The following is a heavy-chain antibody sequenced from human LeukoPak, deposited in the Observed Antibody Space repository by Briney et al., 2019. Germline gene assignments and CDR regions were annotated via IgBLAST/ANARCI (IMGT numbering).Heavy chain of an antibody. CDR1: GGTFSSYA. J-gene: IGHJ5*02. V-gene: IGHV1-69*04. Sequence: EASVKVSCKASGGTFSSYAISWVRQAPGQGLEWMGRIIPILGIANYAQKFQGRVTITADKSTSTAYMELSSLRSEDTAVYYCATAVVVPSLLYAAGNWFDPWGQGTLVTVSS. CDR3: ATAVVVPSLLYAAGNWFDP. CDR2: IIPILGIA. D-gene: IGHD2-2*01.